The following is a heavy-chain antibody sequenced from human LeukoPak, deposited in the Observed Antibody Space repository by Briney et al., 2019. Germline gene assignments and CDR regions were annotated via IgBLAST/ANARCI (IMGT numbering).Heavy chain of an antibody. Sequence: ASVKVSCKASGYTFTMYFIHWVRQAPGQGLEWMGIIRPSGGSTGYAQKSQGRVTMTRDTSTSTVYMELSSLRSEDTAVYYCAREEEGGTFDYWGQGTLVTVSS. CDR3: AREEEGGTFDY. J-gene: IGHJ4*02. CDR1: GYTFTMYF. D-gene: IGHD3-16*01. V-gene: IGHV1-46*01. CDR2: IRPSGGST.